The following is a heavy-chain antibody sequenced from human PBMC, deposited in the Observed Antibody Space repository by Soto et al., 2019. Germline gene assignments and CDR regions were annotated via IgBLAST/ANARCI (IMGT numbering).Heavy chain of an antibody. CDR3: AREREVTGSRFDY. CDR1: GFTFSSYA. CDR2: ISYDGSNK. V-gene: IGHV3-30-3*01. D-gene: IGHD1-20*01. J-gene: IGHJ4*02. Sequence: QVQLVESGGGVVQPGRSLRLSCAASGFTFSSYAMHWVRQAPGKGLEWVAVISYDGSNKYYADSVKGRFTISRDNSKNTLYLQMNILRAEDTAVYYCAREREVTGSRFDYWGQGTLVTVSS.